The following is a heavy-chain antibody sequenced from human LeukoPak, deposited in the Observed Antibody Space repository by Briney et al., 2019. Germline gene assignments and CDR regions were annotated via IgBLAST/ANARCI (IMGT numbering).Heavy chain of an antibody. CDR2: IKLDGSEK. D-gene: IGHD3-3*01. V-gene: IGHV3-7*03. CDR3: ARDQYDTWSRRGNFDS. CDR1: GFTFGKYW. J-gene: IGHJ4*02. Sequence: GGSLRLSCVASGFTFGKYWMSWGRQAPGKGLEWVANIKLDGSEKNYVDSVKGRFTISRDNTKNSLYLQMNSLRAEDTAVFYCARDQYDTWSRRGNFDSWGQGTLVIVSS.